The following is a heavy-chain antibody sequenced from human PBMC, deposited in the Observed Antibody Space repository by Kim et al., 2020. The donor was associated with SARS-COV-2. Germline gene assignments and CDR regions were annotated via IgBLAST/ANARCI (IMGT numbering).Heavy chain of an antibody. J-gene: IGHJ4*02. CDR2: IYYSGTT. CDR3: ACDHGDGYKY. V-gene: IGHV4-30-2*01. D-gene: IGHD6-25*01. Sequence: SETLSLTCAVSGTYVNSGGFSWSWIRQRPGRGLEWIGYIYYSGTTYSNPSLETLVNISLHTSKNQFSLKLTSVTAADTAIYYCACDHGDGYKYWGRGTLVTVSS. CDR1: GTYVNSGGFS.